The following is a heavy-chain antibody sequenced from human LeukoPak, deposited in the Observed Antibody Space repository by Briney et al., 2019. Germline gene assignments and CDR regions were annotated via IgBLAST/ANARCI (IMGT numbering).Heavy chain of an antibody. CDR2: INPNSGTT. Sequence: ASVNCCCKASGFTLTFYYLQWVRQATGQGLDWMGWINPNSGTTKYAPKFPGRVTMSSDTSISTVYIELSSLRFDDTAVYYCARGIAVAGIDYWGQGTLVSVSS. D-gene: IGHD6-19*01. CDR1: GFTLTFYY. V-gene: IGHV1-2*02. CDR3: ARGIAVAGIDY. J-gene: IGHJ4*02.